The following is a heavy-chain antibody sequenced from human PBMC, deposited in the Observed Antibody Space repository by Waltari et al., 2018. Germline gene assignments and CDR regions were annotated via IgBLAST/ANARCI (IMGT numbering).Heavy chain of an antibody. J-gene: IGHJ4*02. CDR1: GGSFSGYS. D-gene: IGHD6-19*01. CDR2: INHSGST. Sequence: QVQLQQWGAGLLKPSETLSLTCAAYGGSFSGYSWSWIRQPPGKGLEWIGEINHSGSTNYNPSLKSRITISVDTSKNQFSLKLSSVTAADTAVYYCVREAVAGPIDYWGQGTLVTVSS. V-gene: IGHV4-34*01. CDR3: VREAVAGPIDY.